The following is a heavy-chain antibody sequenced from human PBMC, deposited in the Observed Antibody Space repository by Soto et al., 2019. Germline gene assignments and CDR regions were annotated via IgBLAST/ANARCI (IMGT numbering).Heavy chain of an antibody. D-gene: IGHD3-16*01. CDR3: VRDARGGGLLLWDC. CDR1: GFMFNDYE. J-gene: IGHJ4*02. Sequence: EVQLVESGGGLAQSGGSLRLSCAASGFMFNDYEMKWVRQAPGKGLEWVSYISEGGTTTHYTDSVKGRFTISRDNAKESLYLQMNSLTPEDTATYFCVRDARGGGLLLWDCWGQGVVVSVSS. CDR2: ISEGGTTT. V-gene: IGHV3-48*03.